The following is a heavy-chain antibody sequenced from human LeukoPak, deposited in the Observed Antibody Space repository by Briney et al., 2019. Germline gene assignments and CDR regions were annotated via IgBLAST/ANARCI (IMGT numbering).Heavy chain of an antibody. Sequence: GGSLRLSCAASGLIVSNNYMSWGRQAPGKGLEWVSIVYSGGHTYYADSVKGRFTISRDKSKNTLYLQMSSLRAEDTAVYYCARGIRDCSRTTCYQPFDYWGQGALVTVSS. D-gene: IGHD2-2*01. CDR2: VYSGGHT. J-gene: IGHJ4*02. V-gene: IGHV3-53*01. CDR3: ARGIRDCSRTTCYQPFDY. CDR1: GLIVSNNY.